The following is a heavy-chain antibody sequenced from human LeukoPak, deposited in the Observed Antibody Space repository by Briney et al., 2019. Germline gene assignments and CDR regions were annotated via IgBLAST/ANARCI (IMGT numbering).Heavy chain of an antibody. J-gene: IGHJ4*02. CDR1: GFTFSTYE. Sequence: GGSLRLSCAGSGFTFSTYEMHWVRQAPGRGLEWLSYISRSGSTKHYTDSVKGRFTISRDNAKNSLYLQMNSLRAEDTAVYYCARSPGRLASDYWGQGTLVTVSS. CDR2: ISRSGSTK. D-gene: IGHD1-26*01. CDR3: ARSPGRLASDY. V-gene: IGHV3-48*03.